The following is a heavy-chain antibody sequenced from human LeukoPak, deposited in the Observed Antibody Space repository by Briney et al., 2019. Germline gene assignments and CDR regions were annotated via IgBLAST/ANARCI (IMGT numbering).Heavy chain of an antibody. Sequence: SGPTLVNPTQTLTLTCTFSGFSLSTSGMCVSWIRQPPGKALEWLARIDWDDDKYYSTSLKTRLTISKDTSKNQVVLTMTNMDPVDTATYYCARSIAAAGPDYYYYMDVWGKGTTVTVSS. J-gene: IGHJ6*03. CDR3: ARSIAAAGPDYYYYMDV. V-gene: IGHV2-70*11. CDR2: IDWDDDK. D-gene: IGHD6-13*01. CDR1: GFSLSTSGMC.